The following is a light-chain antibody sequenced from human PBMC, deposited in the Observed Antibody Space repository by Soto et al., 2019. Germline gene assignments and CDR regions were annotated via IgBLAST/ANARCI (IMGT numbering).Light chain of an antibody. CDR1: QSIGTY. CDR3: QQSSTTPWT. CDR2: AAS. J-gene: IGKJ1*01. Sequence: DIQMTQSPPSLSASVGDRVTITCRASQSIGTYLNWYQEKPGKAPKVLIYAASNLEKGVPSRFGGSGSGTXXXLTITSLQRDDLATYYCQQSSTTPWTFGQGTKVEIK. V-gene: IGKV1-39*01.